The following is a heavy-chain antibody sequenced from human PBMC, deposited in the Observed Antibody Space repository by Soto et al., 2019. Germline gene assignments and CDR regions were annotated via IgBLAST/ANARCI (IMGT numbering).Heavy chain of an antibody. CDR3: AREGYTTRTGDYDALTTLFDY. D-gene: IGHD3-3*01. CDR1: GGSISTYY. Sequence: PSETLSLTCTVSGGSISTYYWSWIRQPPGKGLEWVGFIYYTGSTNYNPSLKSRVTISVDTSKNQFSLKLSSVTAADTAVYYCAREGYTTRTGDYDALTTLFDYWGQGTLVTVSS. J-gene: IGHJ4*02. V-gene: IGHV4-59*01. CDR2: IYYTGST.